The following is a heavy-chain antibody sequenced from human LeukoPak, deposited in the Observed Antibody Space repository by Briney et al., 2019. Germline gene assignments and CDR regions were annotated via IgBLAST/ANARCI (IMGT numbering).Heavy chain of an antibody. D-gene: IGHD6-6*01. CDR2: IRYGSNK. CDR3: LVYSSSSVPINSLFDY. Sequence: PGGSLRLSCAASGFTFSSYGMHWVRQAPGKGLEWVAFIRYGSNKYYADSVKGRFTISRDNSKNTLYLQMNSLRAEDTAVYYCLVYSSSSVPINSLFDYWGQGTLVTVSS. CDR1: GFTFSSYG. J-gene: IGHJ4*02. V-gene: IGHV3-30*02.